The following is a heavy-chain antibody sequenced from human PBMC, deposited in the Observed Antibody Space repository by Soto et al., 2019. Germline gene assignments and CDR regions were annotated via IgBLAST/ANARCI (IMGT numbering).Heavy chain of an antibody. CDR1: GFTFSSYG. D-gene: IGHD3-22*01. CDR3: AKDSMDSSGYNDY. CDR2: ISYDGSNK. V-gene: IGHV3-30*18. Sequence: PGGSLRLSCAASGFTFSSYGMHWVRQAPGKGLEWVAVISYDGSNKYYADSVKGRFTISRDNSKNTLYLQMNSLRAEDTAVYYCAKDSMDSSGYNDYWGQGTLVTVSS. J-gene: IGHJ4*02.